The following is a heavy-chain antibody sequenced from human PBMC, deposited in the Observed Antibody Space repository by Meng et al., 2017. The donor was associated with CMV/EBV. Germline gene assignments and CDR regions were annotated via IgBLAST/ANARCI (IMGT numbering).Heavy chain of an antibody. D-gene: IGHD2-2*01. CDR2: IYSGGST. CDR1: GFTVSSNY. Sequence: GGSLRLSCAASGFTVSSNYMSWVRQAPGKGLEWVSVIYSGGSTYYADSVKGRFTISRDNSENTLYLQMNSLRAEDTAVYYCARAEGEYQLQPYYYGMDVWGQGTTVTVSS. J-gene: IGHJ6*02. CDR3: ARAEGEYQLQPYYYGMDV. V-gene: IGHV3-66*02.